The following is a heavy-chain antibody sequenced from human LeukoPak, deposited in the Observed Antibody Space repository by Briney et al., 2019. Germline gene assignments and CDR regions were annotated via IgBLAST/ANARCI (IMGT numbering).Heavy chain of an antibody. Sequence: SETLSLTCTVSGGSISSSSYYWGWIRQPPGKGLEWIGSIYYSGSTYYNPSLKSRVTISVDTSKNQFSLQLSSVTAADTAVYYCARQKGIVGATSYWGQGTLVTVSS. J-gene: IGHJ4*02. CDR3: ARQKGIVGATSY. CDR1: GGSISSSSYY. CDR2: IYYSGST. V-gene: IGHV4-39*01. D-gene: IGHD1-26*01.